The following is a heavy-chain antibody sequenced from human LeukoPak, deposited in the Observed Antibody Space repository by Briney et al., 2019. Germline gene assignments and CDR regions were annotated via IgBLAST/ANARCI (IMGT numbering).Heavy chain of an antibody. D-gene: IGHD6-13*01. CDR1: GFTFSSYA. CDR3: VNLLAAQYNYYGMDV. CDR2: ISSNGGST. J-gene: IGHJ6*02. V-gene: IGHV3-64D*09. Sequence: GGSLRLSCSASGFTFSSYAMHWVRQAPGKGLEYVSAISSNGGSTYYADSVKGRFTISRDNSKNTLYLQMSSLRAEDTAVYYCVNLLAAQYNYYGMDVWGQGTTVTVSS.